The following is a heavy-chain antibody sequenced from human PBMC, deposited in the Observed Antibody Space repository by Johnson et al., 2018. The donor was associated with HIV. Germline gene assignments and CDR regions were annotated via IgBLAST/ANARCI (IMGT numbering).Heavy chain of an antibody. CDR1: GFTFSSYW. CDR3: AREKIAAAGLDAFDI. J-gene: IGHJ3*02. Sequence: VKLVESGGGLVQPGGSLRLSCAASGFTFSSYWMNWVRQAPGKGLEWVANINQEGSEKHYVDSVKGRFTISRDNSKNTLYLQMNSLRVEDTAVYYCAREKIAAAGLDAFDIWGQGTMVIVSS. V-gene: IGHV3-7*01. D-gene: IGHD6-13*01. CDR2: INQEGSEK.